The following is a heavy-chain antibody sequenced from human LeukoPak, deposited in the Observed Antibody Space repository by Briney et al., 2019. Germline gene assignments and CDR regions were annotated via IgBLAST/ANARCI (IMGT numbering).Heavy chain of an antibody. D-gene: IGHD6-13*01. J-gene: IGHJ5*02. Sequence: GGSLRLSCSASGFTFSRYAMHWVRQAPGKGLEYVSAISSNGGSTYYADSVKGRFTISRDNSKNTLYLQMSSLRAEDTAVYYCTKGEIVAAAAYNWFDPWGQGTLVTVSS. CDR2: ISSNGGST. CDR3: TKGEIVAAAAYNWFDP. CDR1: GFTFSRYA. V-gene: IGHV3-64D*06.